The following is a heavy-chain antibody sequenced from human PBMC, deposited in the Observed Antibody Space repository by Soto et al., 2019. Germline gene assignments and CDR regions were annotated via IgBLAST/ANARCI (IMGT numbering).Heavy chain of an antibody. Sequence: QVQLQQWGAGLLKPSETLSLTCAVYGGSFSGYYWSWIRQPPGKGLEWIGEINHSGSTNYNPSLTSRVNIAVDTSKSQFSLKLSSVTAVDTAVYECARSRYGSGSYPFDPWGEGTLVTVSS. CDR2: INHSGST. CDR3: ARSRYGSGSYPFDP. V-gene: IGHV4-34*01. J-gene: IGHJ5*02. CDR1: GGSFSGYY. D-gene: IGHD3-10*01.